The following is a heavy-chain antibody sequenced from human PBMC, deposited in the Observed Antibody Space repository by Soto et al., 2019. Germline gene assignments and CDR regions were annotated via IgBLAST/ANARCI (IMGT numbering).Heavy chain of an antibody. D-gene: IGHD2-15*01. CDR3: ARGRGNIVVVVAANAMDV. Sequence: QVQLQQWGAGLLKPSETLSLTCAVYGGSFSGYYWSWIRQPPGKGLEWIGESNHSGSTNYNPSLQSLATISVDTSKNQFSLKLSSVTAADTAVYYCARGRGNIVVVVAANAMDVWGQGTTVTVSS. CDR1: GGSFSGYY. J-gene: IGHJ6*02. CDR2: SNHSGST. V-gene: IGHV4-34*01.